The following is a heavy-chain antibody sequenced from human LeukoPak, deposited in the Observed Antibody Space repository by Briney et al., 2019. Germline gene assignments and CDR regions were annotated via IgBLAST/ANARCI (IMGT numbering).Heavy chain of an antibody. D-gene: IGHD1-20*01. CDR1: GFTFSSFA. CDR2: ISGSGGST. CDR3: AKDRQSITGMSDFDY. V-gene: IGHV3-23*01. J-gene: IGHJ4*02. Sequence: GGSLRLSCAASGFTFSSFAMNWVRQAPGKGLEWVSGISGSGGSTYYADSVKGRFTISRDNSKNTLYVQMNSLRAEDTAVYYCAKDRQSITGMSDFDYWGQGTLVTVSS.